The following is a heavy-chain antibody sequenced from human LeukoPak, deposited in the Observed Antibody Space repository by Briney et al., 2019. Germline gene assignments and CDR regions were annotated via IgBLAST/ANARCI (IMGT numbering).Heavy chain of an antibody. D-gene: IGHD5-18*01. V-gene: IGHV3-23*01. CDR2: ISGSGGST. Sequence: PGGSLRLSCAASGFTFSSYAMTWVRQAAGKGLEWVSTISGSGGSTYYADSVKGRFTISRDNSKNTLYLQMNSLRAEDTAVYYCTKDRLTGYSFGYSYFDYWGQGTLVTVSS. J-gene: IGHJ4*02. CDR3: TKDRLTGYSFGYSYFDY. CDR1: GFTFSSYA.